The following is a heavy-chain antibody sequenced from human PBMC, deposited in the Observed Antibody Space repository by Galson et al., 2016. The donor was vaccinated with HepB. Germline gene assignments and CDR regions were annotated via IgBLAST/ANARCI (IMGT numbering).Heavy chain of an antibody. CDR1: GYTFTYYY. J-gene: IGHJ6*02. D-gene: IGHD3-22*01. V-gene: IGHV1-2*04. Sequence: SVKVSCKASGYTFTYYYMHWVRQAPGQGLEWMGWINPNSDGTNYAQKFQGWVTMTRDTSISTAYMELSRLRSGDTAVYFCARGDVEGTYYFDSSGLPPDFGFGMDVWGQGTTVTVSS. CDR3: ARGDVEGTYYFDSSGLPPDFGFGMDV. CDR2: INPNSDGT.